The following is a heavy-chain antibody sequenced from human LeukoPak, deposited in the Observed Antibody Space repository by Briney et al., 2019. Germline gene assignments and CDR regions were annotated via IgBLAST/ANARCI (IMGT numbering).Heavy chain of an antibody. Sequence: SETLSLTCAVYGGSFSGYYWSWIRQPPGKGLEWIGEIDHSGSTNYKPSPKSRVTLSVDPSKNQFSLKLSSVTAADTAVYYCARGPGGRMRYYDSSGYCRFDYWGQGTLVTVSS. D-gene: IGHD3-22*01. J-gene: IGHJ4*02. CDR1: GGSFSGYY. V-gene: IGHV4-34*01. CDR3: ARGPGGRMRYYDSSGYCRFDY. CDR2: IDHSGST.